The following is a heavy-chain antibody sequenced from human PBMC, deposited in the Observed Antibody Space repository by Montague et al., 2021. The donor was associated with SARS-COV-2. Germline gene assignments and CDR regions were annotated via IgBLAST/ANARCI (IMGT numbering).Heavy chain of an antibody. D-gene: IGHD4-23*01. Sequence: SETLSLTCTVSGGSSSSGYWSWFRQPPGKGQEWIGYVSYSGSAKYNPSLTSRITISVDTSKNQFSLKVNSVTAADTAVYYCARHYSGTLPAVYWGQGTLVTVS. V-gene: IGHV4-59*08. CDR3: ARHYSGTLPAVY. CDR1: GGSSSSGY. J-gene: IGHJ4*02. CDR2: VSYSGSA.